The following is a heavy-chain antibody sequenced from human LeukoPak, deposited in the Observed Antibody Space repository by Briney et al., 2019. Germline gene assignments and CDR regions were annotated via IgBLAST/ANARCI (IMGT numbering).Heavy chain of an antibody. CDR1: GGSFSGYY. Sequence: SEALSLTCAVYGGSFSGYYWSWIRQPPGEGLEWIGEINHSGSTNYNPSLKSRVTISVDTSKNQFSLKLSSVTAADTAVYYCARGRKRPTLYYYYGMDVWGQGTTVTVSS. J-gene: IGHJ6*02. D-gene: IGHD1-14*01. V-gene: IGHV4-34*01. CDR3: ARGRKRPTLYYYYGMDV. CDR2: INHSGST.